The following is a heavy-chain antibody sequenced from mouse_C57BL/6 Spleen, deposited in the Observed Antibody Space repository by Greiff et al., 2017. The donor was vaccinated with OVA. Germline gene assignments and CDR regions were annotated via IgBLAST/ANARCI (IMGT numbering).Heavy chain of an antibody. V-gene: IGHV1-62-2*01. CDR1: GYTFTEYT. D-gene: IGHD2-3*01. Sequence: QVQLKESGAELVKPGASVKLSCKASGYTFTEYTIHWVKQRSGQGIEWIGWFYPGSGSIKYNEKFKDKATLTADKSSSTVYMELSRLTSEDSAVYFCARHEDGMGGYYVGVWFAYWGQGTLVTVSA. CDR2: FYPGSGSI. CDR3: ARHEDGMGGYYVGVWFAY. J-gene: IGHJ3*01.